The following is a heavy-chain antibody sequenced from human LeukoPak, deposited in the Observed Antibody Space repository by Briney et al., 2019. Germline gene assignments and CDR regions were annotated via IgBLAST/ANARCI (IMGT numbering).Heavy chain of an antibody. CDR1: GGSISSGDYY. J-gene: IGHJ4*02. CDR2: IYYSGST. D-gene: IGHD3-22*01. Sequence: SETLSLTCTVSGGSISSGDYYWSWIRQPPGKGLEWIGYIYYSGSTYYNPSLKSRVTISVDTSKNQFSLKLSSVTAADTAVYYCARVPLMEDYYDSSGYYGVYFDYWGQGTLVTVSS. V-gene: IGHV4-30-4*01. CDR3: ARVPLMEDYYDSSGYYGVYFDY.